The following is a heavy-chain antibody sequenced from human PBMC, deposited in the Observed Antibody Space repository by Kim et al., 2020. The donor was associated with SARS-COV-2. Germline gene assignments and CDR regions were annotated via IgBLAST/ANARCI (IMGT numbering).Heavy chain of an antibody. CDR2: ISGSGGST. CDR1: GFTFSSYA. J-gene: IGHJ1*01. Sequence: GGSLRLSCAASGFTFSSYAMSWVRQAPGKGLEWVSAISGSGGSTYYADSVKGRFTISRDNSKNTLYLQMNSLRAEDTAVYYCAITYCGGDCYEGAGNEYFQHWGQGTLVTVSS. CDR3: AITYCGGDCYEGAGNEYFQH. D-gene: IGHD2-21*02. V-gene: IGHV3-23*01.